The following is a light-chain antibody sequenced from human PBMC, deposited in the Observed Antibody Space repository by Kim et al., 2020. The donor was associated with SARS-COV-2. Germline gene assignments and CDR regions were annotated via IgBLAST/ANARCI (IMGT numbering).Light chain of an antibody. J-gene: IGLJ3*02. V-gene: IGLV3-21*04. CDR3: QVWDGSGPHWV. CDR1: NIGSKS. Sequence: APGKTAAITGGGDNIGSKSVHWCQQKAGQAPVLVIYYDSDRPSGIPERFSGSNSGNTASLIINRVEAGDEADYYCQVWDGSGPHWVFGGGTKLTVL. CDR2: YDS.